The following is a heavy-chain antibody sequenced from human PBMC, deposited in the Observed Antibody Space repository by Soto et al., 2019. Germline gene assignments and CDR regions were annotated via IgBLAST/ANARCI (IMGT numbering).Heavy chain of an antibody. J-gene: IGHJ4*02. CDR1: GFTFSSYG. V-gene: IGHV3-30*03. Sequence: QVQLVESGGGVVQPGRSLRLSCAASGFTFSSYGMHWVRQAPGKGLEWVAVISYDGSNKYYADAVKGRFTISRDNSKNRLYLQLNSLRAEDTAVYYCERDLSLQPTTDYWGQGTLVTVSS. CDR3: ERDLSLQPTTDY. CDR2: ISYDGSNK.